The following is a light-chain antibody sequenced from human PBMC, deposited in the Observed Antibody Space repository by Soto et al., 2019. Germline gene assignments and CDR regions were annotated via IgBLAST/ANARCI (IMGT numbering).Light chain of an antibody. J-gene: IGKJ3*01. V-gene: IGKV3-15*01. CDR3: QHNSKGPPT. CDR2: YAS. CDR1: ESVHRN. Sequence: EMVMTQSPATLSVSPGERVTLSCRASESVHRNLAWYQQKPGQGPSLLIYYASTRATGVPDRFTGSGSGTDFTLTITSLQSGDFGVYHCQHNSKGPPTFGPGTKVEIK.